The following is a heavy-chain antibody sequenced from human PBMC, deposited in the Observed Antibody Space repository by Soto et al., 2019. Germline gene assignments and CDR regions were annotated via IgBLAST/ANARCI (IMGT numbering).Heavy chain of an antibody. CDR2: IIPMLGIA. Sequence: QVQLVQSGAEVKKPGSSVKVSCKDSGGTFSTYSMFWVRQAPGQGLEWMGRIIPMLGIANYAQRFQDRVTITADKSTDTAYMELSSLRSEDTAPYYCTIGSWSGEVFDIWGQGTMVTVSS. D-gene: IGHD2-21*01. CDR1: GGTFSTYS. V-gene: IGHV1-69*02. CDR3: TIGSWSGEVFDI. J-gene: IGHJ3*02.